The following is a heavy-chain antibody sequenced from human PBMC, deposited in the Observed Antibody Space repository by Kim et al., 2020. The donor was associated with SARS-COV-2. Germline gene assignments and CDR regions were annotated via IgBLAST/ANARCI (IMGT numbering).Heavy chain of an antibody. D-gene: IGHD1-20*01. Sequence: SETLSLTCAVYGGSFSGYYWSWIRQPPGKGLEWIGEINHSGSTNYNPSLKSRVTISVDTSKNQFSLKLSSVTAADTAVYYCARGQRCVTDDAFDIWGQGTMVTVSS. CDR1: GGSFSGYY. J-gene: IGHJ3*02. V-gene: IGHV4-34*01. CDR3: ARGQRCVTDDAFDI. CDR2: INHSGST.